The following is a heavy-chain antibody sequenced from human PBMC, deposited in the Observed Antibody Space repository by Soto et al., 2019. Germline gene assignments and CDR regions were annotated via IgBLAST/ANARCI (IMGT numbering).Heavy chain of an antibody. CDR2: ISGYNGNA. J-gene: IGHJ4*02. V-gene: IGHV1-18*01. Sequence: VQLVQSGNVVQKPGSSVKVSCKTSGYTFSSYGIIWVRQAPGQGLEWMGWISGYNGNADYAQRFRGLVNMTTGTSTTTVFMELRDLRSDDTVLYFCAREGWLGELLFWGQGSLVTVS. D-gene: IGHD3-10*01. CDR1: GYTFSSYG. CDR3: AREGWLGELLF.